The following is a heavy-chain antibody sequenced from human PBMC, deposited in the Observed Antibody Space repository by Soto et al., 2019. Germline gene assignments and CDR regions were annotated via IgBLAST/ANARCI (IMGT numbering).Heavy chain of an antibody. V-gene: IGHV3-53*01. CDR2: IYGGGNT. J-gene: IGHJ6*02. Sequence: EVQLVESGGGLIQPGGSLRLSCAASGFSVSNNFLTWVRQAPGKGLEWVSVIYGGGNTYYEDSVKGRFTISRDNSNNILYLQMNSLRVEDTAVYYCARTRLLDASGYYYYYYGMDVWGQGTTVTVSS. D-gene: IGHD5-12*01. CDR3: ARTRLLDASGYYYYYYGMDV. CDR1: GFSVSNNF.